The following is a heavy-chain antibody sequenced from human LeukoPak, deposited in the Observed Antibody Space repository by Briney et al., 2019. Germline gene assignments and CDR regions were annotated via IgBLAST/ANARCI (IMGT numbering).Heavy chain of an antibody. J-gene: IGHJ6*02. CDR2: INPNSGGT. D-gene: IGHD3-3*01. CDR1: GYTFTGYC. V-gene: IGHV1-2*02. CDR3: ARGAGILEWLPGVYYYGMDV. Sequence: ASVKVSCKASGYTFTGYCMHWVRQAPGQGLEWMGWINPNSGGTNYAQKFQGRVTMTRDTSISTAYMELSRLRSDDTAVYYCARGAGILEWLPGVYYYGMDVWGQGTTVTVSS.